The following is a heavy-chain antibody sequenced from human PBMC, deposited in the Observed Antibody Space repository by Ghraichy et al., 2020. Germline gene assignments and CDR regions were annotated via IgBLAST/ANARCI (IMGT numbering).Heavy chain of an antibody. CDR2: INHSGST. Sequence: SETLSLTCAVYGGSFSGYYWSWIRQPPGKGLEWIGEINHSGSTNYNPSLKSRVTISVDTSKNQFSLKLSSVTAADTAVYYCASDLRYDSSGYYNDYYYYYGMDVWGQGTTVTVSS. CDR3: ASDLRYDSSGYYNDYYYYYGMDV. D-gene: IGHD3-22*01. CDR1: GGSFSGYY. J-gene: IGHJ6*02. V-gene: IGHV4-34*01.